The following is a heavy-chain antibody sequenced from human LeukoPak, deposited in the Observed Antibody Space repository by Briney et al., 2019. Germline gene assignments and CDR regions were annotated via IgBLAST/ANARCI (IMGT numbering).Heavy chain of an antibody. CDR3: ARAADFFTAYFAFDY. D-gene: IGHD3/OR15-3a*01. CDR1: GFTFSSYS. V-gene: IGHV3-21*04. J-gene: IGHJ4*02. Sequence: GGSLRLSCAASGFTFSSYSMNWVRQAPGKGLEWVSSISSSSSYIYYADSVKGRFTISRDNAKNSLYLQMNSLRAEDTALYYCARAADFFTAYFAFDYWGQGALVTVSS. CDR2: ISSSSSYI.